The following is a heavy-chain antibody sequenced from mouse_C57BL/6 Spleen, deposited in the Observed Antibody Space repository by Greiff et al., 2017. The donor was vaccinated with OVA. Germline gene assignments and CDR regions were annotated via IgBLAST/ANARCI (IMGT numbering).Heavy chain of an antibody. CDR1: GYTFTDYY. Sequence: EVQLQQSGPELVKPGASVKISCKASGYTFTDYYMNWVKQSHGKSLEWIGDINPNNGGTSYNQKFKGKATVTVDKSSSTAYMELRSLTAEESAVDDGGSGGTGQGPDWLAYWGQGTLVTVCA. CDR3: GSGGTGQGPDWLAY. D-gene: IGHD3-3*01. V-gene: IGHV1-26*01. CDR2: INPNNGGT. J-gene: IGHJ3*01.